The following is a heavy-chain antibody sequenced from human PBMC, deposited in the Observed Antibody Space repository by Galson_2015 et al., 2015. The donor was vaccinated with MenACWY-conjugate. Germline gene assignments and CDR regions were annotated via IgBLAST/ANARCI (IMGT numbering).Heavy chain of an antibody. CDR3: VHIVITYGGLSGDDAFDA. CDR2: IFLGDDR. V-gene: IGHV2-5*02. J-gene: IGHJ3*01. Sequence: PALVKPTQTLTLTCTFSGFSLTISGGGVGWIRQPPGKALEWLELIFLGDDRRYSPSLRTRLAITKDTSRNQVVFTMANMDPVDTATYYCVHIVITYGGLSGDDAFDAWGLGTVVTVSA. CDR1: GFSLTISGGG. D-gene: IGHD3-16*01.